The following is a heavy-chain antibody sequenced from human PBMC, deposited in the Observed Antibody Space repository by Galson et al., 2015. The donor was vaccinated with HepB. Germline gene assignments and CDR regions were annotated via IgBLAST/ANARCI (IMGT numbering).Heavy chain of an antibody. J-gene: IGHJ2*01. D-gene: IGHD6-13*01. CDR2: ISAYNGNT. CDR3: ARSSNTWSNWYFDL. V-gene: IGHV1-18*04. Sequence: SVKVSCKASGYTFTSYGISWVRQAPGQGLEWMGWISAYNGNTKYAQKVQGRVTLTTDTSTNTAYMELMSLRSDDTAVYYCARSSNTWSNWYFDLWGRGTLVTVSS. CDR1: GYTFTSYG.